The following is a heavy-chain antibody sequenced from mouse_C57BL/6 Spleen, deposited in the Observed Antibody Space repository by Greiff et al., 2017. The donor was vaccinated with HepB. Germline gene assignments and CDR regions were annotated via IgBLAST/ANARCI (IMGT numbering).Heavy chain of an antibody. CDR2: ISYDGSN. J-gene: IGHJ3*01. Sequence: EVKLEESGPGLVKPSQSLSLTCSVTGYSITSGYYWNWIRQFPGNKLEWMGYISYDGSNNYNPSLKNLISITRDTSKNQFFLKLNSVTTEDTATYYCAIGIYYDYAWFAYWGQGTLVTVSA. D-gene: IGHD2-4*01. V-gene: IGHV3-6*01. CDR1: GYSITSGYY. CDR3: AIGIYYDYAWFAY.